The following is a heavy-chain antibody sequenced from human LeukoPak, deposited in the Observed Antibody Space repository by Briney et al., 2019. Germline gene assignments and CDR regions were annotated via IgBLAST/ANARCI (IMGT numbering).Heavy chain of an antibody. Sequence: PSETLSLTCAVYGGSFSGYYWSWIRQPPGKGLEWIGEIDRSGSTNYNPSLKSRVTISVDTSKNQFSLKLSSVTAADTAVYYCAIRKLRRAFDIWGQGTMVTVSS. V-gene: IGHV4-34*01. CDR3: AIRKLRRAFDI. D-gene: IGHD1-14*01. CDR1: GGSFSGYY. CDR2: IDRSGST. J-gene: IGHJ3*02.